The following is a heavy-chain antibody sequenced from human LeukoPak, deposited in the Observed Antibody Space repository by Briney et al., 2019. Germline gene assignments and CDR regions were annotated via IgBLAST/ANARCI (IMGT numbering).Heavy chain of an antibody. CDR2: IIPIFGTA. CDR1: GYTFNTYG. CDR3: ARDPYSSGWYWFDP. J-gene: IGHJ5*02. V-gene: IGHV1-69*06. D-gene: IGHD6-19*01. Sequence: SVKVSCKASGYTFNTYGITWVRQAPGQGLEWMGGIIPIFGTANYAQKFQGRVTITADKSTSTAYMELSSLRSEDTAVYYCARDPYSSGWYWFDPWGQGTLVTVSS.